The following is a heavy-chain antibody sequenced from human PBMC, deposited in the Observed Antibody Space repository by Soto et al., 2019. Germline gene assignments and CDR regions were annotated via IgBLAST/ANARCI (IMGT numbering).Heavy chain of an antibody. CDR1: GGSGSNNIAA. CDR2: TYYRSKWYQ. J-gene: IGHJ4*02. V-gene: IGHV6-1*01. D-gene: IGHD6-19*01. CDR3: ARDRPEYSNGWGVFGY. Sequence: SQTRSLTCAISGGSGSNNIAAWSWIRQSPSRGLEWLGRTYYRSKWYQDYTVSVKSRITITPDTSKNQFSLQLNSVTPEDTAVYYCARDRPEYSNGWGVFGYWGQGTLVTVSS.